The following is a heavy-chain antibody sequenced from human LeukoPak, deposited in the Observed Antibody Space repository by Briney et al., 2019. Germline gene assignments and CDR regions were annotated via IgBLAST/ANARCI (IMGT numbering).Heavy chain of an antibody. CDR2: IKQDGSEK. CDR1: GFTFSSYW. J-gene: IGHJ4*02. Sequence: PGGSLRLSCAASGFTFSSYWMSWVRQAPGKGLEWVANIKQDGSEKYYVDSVKGRFTISRDNAKNSLYLQMSSLRAEDTALYYCARGSTVAAGILDYWGQGTLVTVSS. CDR3: ARGSTVAAGILDY. D-gene: IGHD6-13*01. V-gene: IGHV3-7*01.